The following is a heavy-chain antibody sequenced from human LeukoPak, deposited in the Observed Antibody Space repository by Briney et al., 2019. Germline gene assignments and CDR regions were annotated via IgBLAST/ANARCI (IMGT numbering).Heavy chain of an antibody. Sequence: GRSLRLSCAASGFTFSSYGMHWVRQAPGKGLEWVAVISYHGSNENYADSVKGRFTISRDNSKNTLFLQMNSLRAEDTAVYYCAKDPINYDYSPNWFDPWGQGTLVTVSS. J-gene: IGHJ5*02. CDR3: AKDPINYDYSPNWFDP. CDR1: GFTFSSYG. V-gene: IGHV3-30*18. CDR2: ISYHGSNE. D-gene: IGHD4-11*01.